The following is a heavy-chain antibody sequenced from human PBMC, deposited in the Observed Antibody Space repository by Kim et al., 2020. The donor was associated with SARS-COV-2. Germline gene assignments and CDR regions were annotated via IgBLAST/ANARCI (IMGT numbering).Heavy chain of an antibody. D-gene: IGHD3-10*01. Sequence: GGSLRLSCAASGFTFSSYSMNWVRQAPGKGLEWVSSISSSSSYIYYADSVKGRFTISRDNAKNSLYLQMNSLRAEDTAVYYCAREVGADYYGSGVTDYWGQGTLVTVSS. J-gene: IGHJ4*02. CDR2: ISSSSSYI. CDR3: AREVGADYYGSGVTDY. V-gene: IGHV3-21*01. CDR1: GFTFSSYS.